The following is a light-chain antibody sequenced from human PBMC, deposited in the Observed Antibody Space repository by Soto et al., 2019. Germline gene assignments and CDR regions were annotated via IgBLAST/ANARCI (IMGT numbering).Light chain of an antibody. J-gene: IGLJ1*01. CDR3: NSYTTTYTLV. CDR2: EVS. CDR1: SSDVGAYNY. V-gene: IGLV2-14*01. Sequence: QSALTQPASVSGSPGQSITISCTGTSSDVGAYNYVSWYQQFPGKSPKLIIYEVSNRPSGVSKRFSASKSDNTASLTISGLRAEDEADYYCNSYTTTYTLVFGTGTKLTVL.